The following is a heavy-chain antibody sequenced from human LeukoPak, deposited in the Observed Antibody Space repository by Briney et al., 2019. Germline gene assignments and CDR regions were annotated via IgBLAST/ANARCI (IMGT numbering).Heavy chain of an antibody. CDR3: SREHALGDF. Sequence: GGSLRLSCVASGFPFSSYWMTWVRQAPGKGLEWVANIKQDGSKKSYVDSVKGRFTISRDNAKNSLYLQMNSLRAEDTAVYYCSREHALGDFWGQGPLVTVPS. CDR1: GFPFSSYW. CDR2: IKQDGSKK. J-gene: IGHJ4*02. V-gene: IGHV3-7*01. D-gene: IGHD2-2*01.